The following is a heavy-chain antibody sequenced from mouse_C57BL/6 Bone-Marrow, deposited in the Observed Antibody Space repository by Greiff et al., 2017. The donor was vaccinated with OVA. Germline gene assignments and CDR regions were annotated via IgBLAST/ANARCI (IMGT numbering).Heavy chain of an antibody. V-gene: IGHV1-82*01. CDR3: ATLADRNWYFDV. CDR1: GYAFSSSW. J-gene: IGHJ1*03. CDR2: IYPGDGDT. Sequence: VQGVESGPELVKPGASVKISCKASGYAFSSSWMNWVKQRPGKGLEWIGRIYPGDGDTNYNGKFKGKATLTADKSSSTAYMQLSSLTSEDSAVYFCATLADRNWYFDVWGTGTTVTVSS.